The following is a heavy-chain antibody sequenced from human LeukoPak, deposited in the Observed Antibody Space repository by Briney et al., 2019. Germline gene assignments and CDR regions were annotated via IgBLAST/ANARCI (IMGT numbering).Heavy chain of an antibody. CDR2: ISGSGATT. J-gene: IGHJ4*02. Sequence: GGSLRLSCAASGFTFSSCAMNWVRQAPGKGLEWVSGISGSGATTYYADSVKGRFTISRDNSKNTLYLQMNSLRAEDTAVYYCASGRTAGYYWGQGTLVTVSS. D-gene: IGHD6-13*01. V-gene: IGHV3-23*01. CDR3: ASGRTAGYY. CDR1: GFTFSSCA.